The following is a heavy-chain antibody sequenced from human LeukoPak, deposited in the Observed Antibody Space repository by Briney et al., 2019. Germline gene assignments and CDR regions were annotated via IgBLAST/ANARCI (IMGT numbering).Heavy chain of an antibody. CDR2: ISYDGSNK. CDR3: ARRPVRLVSNTLDY. D-gene: IGHD3-9*01. Sequence: PGGSLRLSCAASGFTFSSYGMHWVRQAPGKGLEWVAVISYDGSNKYYADSVKGRFTISRDNAKNSLYLQMNSLRDEDTGIYYCARRPVRLVSNTLDYWGQGTLVTVSS. V-gene: IGHV3-30*03. CDR1: GFTFSSYG. J-gene: IGHJ4*02.